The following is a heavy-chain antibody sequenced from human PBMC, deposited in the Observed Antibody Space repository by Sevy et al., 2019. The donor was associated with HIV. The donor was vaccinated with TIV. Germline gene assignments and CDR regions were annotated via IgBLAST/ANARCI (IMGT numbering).Heavy chain of an antibody. V-gene: IGHV3-23*01. D-gene: IGHD3-10*02. CDR2: LSFGCGKI. CDR1: GFKFNIYS. J-gene: IGHJ4*02. Sequence: GGSLRLSCVASGFKFNIYSFSWVRQTPGKGLEWVSSLSFGCGKINYADSVQGRFTISTDDSKNTLYLEMNSLRVEDTAIYYCAREGCSKPHDYWGQGTLVTVSS. CDR3: AREGCSKPHDY.